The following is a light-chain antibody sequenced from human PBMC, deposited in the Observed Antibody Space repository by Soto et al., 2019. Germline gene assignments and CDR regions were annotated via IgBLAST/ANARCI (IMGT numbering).Light chain of an antibody. V-gene: IGKV1-27*01. CDR1: QGISNN. CDR2: AAS. CDR3: QKYNSDPIT. J-gene: IGKJ5*01. Sequence: DIQMTQSPSSLSASVGDRVTITCRASQGISNNLAWYQQKPGKVPRLLIYAASTLQSGVPSRFSGSGSGTDFTLTISSLQPEDVATYYCQKYNSDPITFGQGTRLEIK.